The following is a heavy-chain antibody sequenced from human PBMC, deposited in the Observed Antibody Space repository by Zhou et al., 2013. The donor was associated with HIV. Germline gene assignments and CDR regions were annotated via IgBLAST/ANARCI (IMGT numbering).Heavy chain of an antibody. J-gene: IGHJ6*02. Sequence: QVQLLQSGTEVKKPGSSVTVSRKASGGIVISIAISWVRQAPGQGLEWMGRIIPIFGTANYAQKFQGRVTITADESTSTAYMELSSLRSEDTAVYYCARHLIVVVPAAGYYYYGMDVWGQGTTVTVSS. D-gene: IGHD2-2*01. CDR2: IIPIFGTA. CDR3: ARHLIVVVPAAGYYYYGMDV. CDR1: GGIVISIA. V-gene: IGHV1-69*15.